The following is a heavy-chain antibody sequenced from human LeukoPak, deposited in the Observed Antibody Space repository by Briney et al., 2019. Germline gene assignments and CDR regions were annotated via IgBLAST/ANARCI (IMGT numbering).Heavy chain of an antibody. D-gene: IGHD3-3*02. Sequence: GGSLRLSCAASGFTFSSYSMNWVRQAPGKGLEWVSYISSSSSTIYYADSVKGRFTISRDNAKNSLYLQMDSLRAEDTAVYYCASGATVAYYWGQGTLVTVSS. CDR3: ASGATVAYY. V-gene: IGHV3-48*01. CDR2: ISSSSSTI. J-gene: IGHJ4*02. CDR1: GFTFSSYS.